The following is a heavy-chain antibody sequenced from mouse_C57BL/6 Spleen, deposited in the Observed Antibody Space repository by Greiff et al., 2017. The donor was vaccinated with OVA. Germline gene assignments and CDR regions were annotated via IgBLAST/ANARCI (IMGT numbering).Heavy chain of an antibody. J-gene: IGHJ2*01. CDR3: ARRGGTFDY. Sequence: QVQLKQPGAELVRPGTSVKLSCKASGYTFTSYWMHWVKQRPGQGLEWIGVIDPSDSYTNYNQKFKGKATLTVDTSSSTAYMQLSSLTSEDSAVYYCARRGGTFDYWGQGTTLTVSS. CDR2: IDPSDSYT. V-gene: IGHV1-59*01. D-gene: IGHD3-3*01. CDR1: GYTFTSYW.